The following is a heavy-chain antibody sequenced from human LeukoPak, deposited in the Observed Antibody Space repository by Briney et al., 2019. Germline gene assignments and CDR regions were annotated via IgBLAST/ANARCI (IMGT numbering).Heavy chain of an antibody. V-gene: IGHV3-30*02. Sequence: PGGSLRLSCAASGFTFSSYGMHWVRQAPGKGLEWVAFIRYDGSNKYYADSVKGRFTISRDNAKNSLYLQMKSLRAEDTAVYYCARASHVDTARVGYWGQGTLVTVSS. CDR2: IRYDGSNK. CDR3: ARASHVDTARVGY. J-gene: IGHJ4*02. CDR1: GFTFSSYG. D-gene: IGHD5-18*01.